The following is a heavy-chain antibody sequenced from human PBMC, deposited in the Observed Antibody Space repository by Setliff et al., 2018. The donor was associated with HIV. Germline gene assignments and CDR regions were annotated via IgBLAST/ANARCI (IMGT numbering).Heavy chain of an antibody. CDR1: SGSISSNSYY. D-gene: IGHD3-9*01. J-gene: IGHJ4*02. CDR3: ARDQPQDYDSLTGYYTGRYFDY. Sequence: LSLTCTVSSGSISSNSYYWGWIRQPPGKGLEWIGSIYHSGRTYYNPSLKSRVTISVDTSKNQFSLKLTSVTAADTAVYYCARDQPQDYDSLTGYYTGRYFDYWGRGTLVTVSS. CDR2: IYHSGRT. V-gene: IGHV4-39*07.